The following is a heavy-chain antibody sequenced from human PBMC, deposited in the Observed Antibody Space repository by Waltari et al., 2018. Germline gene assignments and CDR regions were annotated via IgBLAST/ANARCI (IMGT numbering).Heavy chain of an antibody. D-gene: IGHD2-15*01. J-gene: IGHJ3*02. Sequence: QVQLQESGPGLVKPSETLSLTCTVSGGSISSYYWSWIRQPPGKGLEGIGYIYYSGSTNYNPSLKGRVTISVDTSKNQFSLKLSSVTAADTAVYYCARAYYCSGGSCYSEHDAFDIWGQGTMVTVSS. CDR1: GGSISSYY. V-gene: IGHV4-59*01. CDR3: ARAYYCSGGSCYSEHDAFDI. CDR2: IYYSGST.